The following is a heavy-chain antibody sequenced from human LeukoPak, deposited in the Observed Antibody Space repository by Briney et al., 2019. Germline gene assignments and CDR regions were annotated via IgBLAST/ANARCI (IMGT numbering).Heavy chain of an antibody. Sequence: ASVKVSCKVSGYTLTELSMHWVRQAPGKGLEWMGGFDPEDGETIYAQKFQGRVTMTEDTSTDTAYMELSSLRSEDAAVYYCATDTRVHSGSYYGQFDYWGQGTLVTVSS. CDR1: GYTLTELS. V-gene: IGHV1-24*01. CDR3: ATDTRVHSGSYYGQFDY. CDR2: FDPEDGET. D-gene: IGHD1-26*01. J-gene: IGHJ4*02.